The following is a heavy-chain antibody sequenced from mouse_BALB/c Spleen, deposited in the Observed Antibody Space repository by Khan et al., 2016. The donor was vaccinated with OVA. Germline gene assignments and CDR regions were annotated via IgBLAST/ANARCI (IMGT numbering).Heavy chain of an antibody. CDR2: INTYTGEP. Sequence: QIQLVQSGPELKKPGETVKISCKASGYTFTNYGMNWVKQAPGKGLKWMGWINTYTGEPTYTDDFKGRFAFSLETSASTAYLQINNLKNEDTAIYFCARSTTIAFDYWGQGTTLTVSS. CDR3: ARSTTIAFDY. V-gene: IGHV9-3-1*01. D-gene: IGHD2-1*01. J-gene: IGHJ2*01. CDR1: GYTFTNYG.